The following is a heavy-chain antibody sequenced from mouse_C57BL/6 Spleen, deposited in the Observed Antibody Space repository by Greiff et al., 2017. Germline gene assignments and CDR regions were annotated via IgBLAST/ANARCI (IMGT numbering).Heavy chain of an antibody. D-gene: IGHD1-1*01. CDR2: ILPGSGST. Sequence: QVQLQQSGAELMKPGASVKLSCKATGYTFTGYWIEWVKQRPGHGLEWIGEILPGSGSTNYNGKFKGKATFTADTSSNTAYMQLSSLTTEDSAIYYCARYYGSSNWYFDVWGTGTTVTVSS. CDR3: ARYYGSSNWYFDV. J-gene: IGHJ1*03. V-gene: IGHV1-9*01. CDR1: GYTFTGYW.